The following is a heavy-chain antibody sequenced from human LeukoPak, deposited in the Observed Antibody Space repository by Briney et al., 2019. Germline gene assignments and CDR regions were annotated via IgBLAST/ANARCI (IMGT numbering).Heavy chain of an antibody. V-gene: IGHV4-34*01. CDR2: INHSGST. Sequence: PSETLSLTCAVYGGSFSGYYWSWIRQPPGKGLEWIGEINHSGSTNYNPSLKSRVTISVDTSKNQFSLKLSSVTAADTAVYYCARDRWNDAYNGMDVWGQGTTVTVSS. CDR3: ARDRWNDAYNGMDV. D-gene: IGHD1-1*01. J-gene: IGHJ6*02. CDR1: GGSFSGYY.